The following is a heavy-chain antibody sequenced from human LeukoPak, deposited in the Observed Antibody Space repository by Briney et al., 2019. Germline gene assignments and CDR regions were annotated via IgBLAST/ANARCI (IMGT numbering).Heavy chain of an antibody. CDR3: AREAVAATLDY. D-gene: IGHD6-19*01. CDR1: GSTFSSYA. CDR2: MSYDESNK. Sequence: HPGGSLRLSCAASGSTFSSYAMHWVRQAPGKGLEWVAVMSYDESNKYYADSVKGRFTISRDNSKNTLYLQMNSLRAEDTAVYYCAREAVAATLDYWGQGTLVTVSS. J-gene: IGHJ4*02. V-gene: IGHV3-30-3*01.